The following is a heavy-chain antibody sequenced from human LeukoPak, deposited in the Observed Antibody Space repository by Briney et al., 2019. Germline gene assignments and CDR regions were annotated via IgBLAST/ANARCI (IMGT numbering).Heavy chain of an antibody. V-gene: IGHV3-74*01. CDR1: GFTFRSNW. J-gene: IGHJ3*02. Sequence: GGSLRLSCAASGFTFRSNWMHWVRQAPGKGLVWVSRIRPDGSGSNYADSVKGRFTISRDNAKNTVYLQMNGLRAEDTAIYYCTRGHSGANPNGLDIWGQGTMVTVSS. CDR3: TRGHSGANPNGLDI. D-gene: IGHD2-8*01. CDR2: IRPDGSGS.